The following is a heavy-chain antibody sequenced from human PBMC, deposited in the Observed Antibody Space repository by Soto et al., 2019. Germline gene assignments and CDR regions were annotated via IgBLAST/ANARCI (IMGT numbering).Heavy chain of an antibody. D-gene: IGHD3-10*01. CDR3: ARGPARITMVRGVIYSP. Sequence: SETLCLPYAVFGGTFGGYYCSWIRQPPGKRLGCIGEIYHSGSTNYNPSLKSRVTISVDTSKIVFSLKLSSVTAADTAVYFCARGPARITMVRGVIYSPWRQGTLVTVSS. J-gene: IGHJ5*02. CDR2: IYHSGST. V-gene: IGHV4-34*01. CDR1: GGTFGGYY.